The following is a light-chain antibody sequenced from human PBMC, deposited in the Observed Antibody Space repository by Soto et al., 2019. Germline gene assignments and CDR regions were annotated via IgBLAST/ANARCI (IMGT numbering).Light chain of an antibody. J-gene: IGKJ1*01. CDR1: QSVSTN. V-gene: IGKV3-15*01. Sequence: EIVMTQSPATLSVSPGERATLSCRASQSVSTNLAWYQHKPGQTPRLVIYGASTRATGIPARFSGSGSGTELTLTIINLQSEDFAVYYCQQYKNWPPWAFGQGTKVEIK. CDR2: GAS. CDR3: QQYKNWPPWA.